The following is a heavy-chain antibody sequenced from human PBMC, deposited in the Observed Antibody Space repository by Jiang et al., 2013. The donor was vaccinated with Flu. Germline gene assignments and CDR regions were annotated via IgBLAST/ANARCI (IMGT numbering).Heavy chain of an antibody. V-gene: IGHV4-59*01. CDR1: GGSISSYY. J-gene: IGHJ5*02. CDR3: ARAKPDNWFDP. CDR2: IYYSGST. Sequence: SLTCTVSGGSISSYYWSWIRQPPGKGLEWIGYIYYSGSTNYNPSLKSRVTISVDTSKNQFSLKLSSVTAADTAVYYCARAKPDNWFDPWGQGTLVTVSS.